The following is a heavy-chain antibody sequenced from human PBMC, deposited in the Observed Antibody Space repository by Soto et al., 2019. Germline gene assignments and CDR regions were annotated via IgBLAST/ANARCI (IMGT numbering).Heavy chain of an antibody. J-gene: IGHJ6*03. CDR3: ARVSHELGEYSGYDWQNYYYYMDV. Sequence: PGGSLRLSCVTSGFTFSTYGMTWVRQAPGKGLEWVSYCGSGGSRYYAESVKGLFTISRDNSKNTLSLEMNSLRAGDTAVYYCARVSHELGEYSGYDWQNYYYYMDVWGKGTTVTVSS. D-gene: IGHD5-12*01. V-gene: IGHV3-23*01. CDR2: CGSGGSR. CDR1: GFTFSTYG.